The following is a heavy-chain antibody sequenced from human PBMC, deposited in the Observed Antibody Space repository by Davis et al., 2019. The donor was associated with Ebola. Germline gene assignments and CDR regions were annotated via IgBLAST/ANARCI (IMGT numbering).Heavy chain of an antibody. CDR3: ARGHNYAHEY. D-gene: IGHD4-11*01. V-gene: IGHV1-2*06. CDR2: FILKSGAT. CDR1: GYTFPDYN. J-gene: IGHJ4*02. Sequence: ASVTVSCKASGYTFPDYNIHWMRNAPGHGLEWLRRFILKSGATNYAQKFQGRVTMTRDTSISTVYMELSSLRYDDTADYYCARGHNYAHEYWGQGTLVTVSS.